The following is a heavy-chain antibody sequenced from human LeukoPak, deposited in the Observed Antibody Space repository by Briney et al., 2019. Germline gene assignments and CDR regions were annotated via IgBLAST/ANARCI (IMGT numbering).Heavy chain of an antibody. V-gene: IGHV1-8*01. D-gene: IGHD3-22*01. CDR2: MNPNSNNT. Sequence: GASVKVSCKTSGYTFTSYDINWVRQAIGQGLEWMGWMNPNSNNTGYAQKFQGRVTMTRNTSITTAYMELSSLRSEDTAVYYCATIRGPIDPYYYDSSGYYGGGAFDIWGQGTMVTVSS. CDR3: ATIRGPIDPYYYDSSGYYGGGAFDI. J-gene: IGHJ3*02. CDR1: GYTFTSYD.